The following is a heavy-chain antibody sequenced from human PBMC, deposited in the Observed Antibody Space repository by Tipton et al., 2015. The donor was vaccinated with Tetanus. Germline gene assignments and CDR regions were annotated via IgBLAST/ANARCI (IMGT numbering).Heavy chain of an antibody. Sequence: LRLSCTVSGGFISRGGYYWSRLRQHPGKGLSWIGDIYNSGGTYYNPTLKSRVTISVDTSRNQVSVKLHSVTAADAAVYFCARGQARGARGWNGFAFWGPGTQVTVPS. CDR3: ARGQARGARGWNGFAF. CDR2: IYNSGGT. J-gene: IGHJ5*01. CDR1: GGFISRGGYY. D-gene: IGHD1-26*01. V-gene: IGHV4-31*02.